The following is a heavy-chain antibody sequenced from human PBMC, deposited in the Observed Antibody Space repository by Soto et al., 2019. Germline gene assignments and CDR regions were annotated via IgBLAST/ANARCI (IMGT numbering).Heavy chain of an antibody. D-gene: IGHD6-19*01. V-gene: IGHV3-43*01. CDR2: ISWDGGST. J-gene: IGHJ6*02. Sequence: EVQLVESGGVVAQPGGSLRLSCAASGFTFDDYTMHWVRQAPGKGLEWVSLISWDGGSTYYADSVKGRFTISRDNSKNSLYLQMNSLRTEDTALYYCAKDEAGYSSGGRAYYYYYYGMDVWGQGTTVTVSS. CDR3: AKDEAGYSSGGRAYYYYYYGMDV. CDR1: GFTFDDYT.